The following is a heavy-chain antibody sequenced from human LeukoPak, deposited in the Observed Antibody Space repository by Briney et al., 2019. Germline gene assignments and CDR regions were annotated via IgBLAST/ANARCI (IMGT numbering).Heavy chain of an antibody. Sequence: ASVKVSCKASGYTFTSYGISWVRQAPGQGLEWMGWISAYNGNTNYAQKLQGRATMTTDTSTSTAYMELRSLRSDDTAVYYCAREWAYSTNYYFDYWGQGTLVTVSS. V-gene: IGHV1-18*01. D-gene: IGHD1-26*01. CDR3: AREWAYSTNYYFDY. J-gene: IGHJ4*02. CDR1: GYTFTSYG. CDR2: ISAYNGNT.